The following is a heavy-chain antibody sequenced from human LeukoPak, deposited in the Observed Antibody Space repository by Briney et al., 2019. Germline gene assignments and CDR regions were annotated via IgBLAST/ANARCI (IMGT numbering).Heavy chain of an antibody. Sequence: GGSLRLSCAASGFTFSSYGMHWVRQAPGKGLEWVAVIWYDGSNKYYADSVKGRFTISRDNSKNTLYLQMNSLRAEDTAVYYCAGDDYGDYLSLWGQGTMVTVSS. CDR1: GFTFSSYG. D-gene: IGHD4-17*01. V-gene: IGHV3-33*01. CDR2: IWYDGSNK. CDR3: AGDDYGDYLSL. J-gene: IGHJ3*01.